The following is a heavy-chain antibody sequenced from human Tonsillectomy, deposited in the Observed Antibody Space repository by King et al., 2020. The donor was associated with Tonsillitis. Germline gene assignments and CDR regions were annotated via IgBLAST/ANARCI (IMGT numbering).Heavy chain of an antibody. V-gene: IGHV4-4*07. CDR3: ARGWDKASGVYS. Sequence: IRQPAGKGLEWIGRIYTSWSTNYNPSLKSRLTMSEDTSKTQFSLRLSSVTDEATAVYYCARGWDKASGVYSCGHGTLLTVSS. J-gene: IGHJ5*01. D-gene: IGHD2-15*01. CDR2: IYTSWST.